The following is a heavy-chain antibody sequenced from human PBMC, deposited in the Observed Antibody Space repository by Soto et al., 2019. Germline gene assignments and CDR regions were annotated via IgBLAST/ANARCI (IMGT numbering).Heavy chain of an antibody. D-gene: IGHD1-1*01. CDR2: IYWDDDK. V-gene: IGHV2-5*02. CDR1: GFSLATSGVG. Sequence: QVTLEESGPTRVKPTQTLTLTCTFSGFSLATSGVGVGWVRQPPGKALERLALIYWDDDKRYSPSLRSRLTVTTETPRTHVVLTMTNKDPVDTATYYCAHRVGLQGNWNGGYFDFWGQGALVTVSS. J-gene: IGHJ4*02. CDR3: AHRVGLQGNWNGGYFDF.